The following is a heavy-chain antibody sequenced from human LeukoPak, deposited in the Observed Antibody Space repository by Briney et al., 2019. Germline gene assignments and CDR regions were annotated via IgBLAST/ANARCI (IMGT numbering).Heavy chain of an antibody. J-gene: IGHJ4*02. CDR2: ISSSSSYI. CDR3: EAMIVVVMGESLDY. Sequence: PGGSLRLSCAASGFTFSSYSMNWVRQAPGKGLEWVSSISSSSSYIYYADSVKGRFTISRDNAKNSLYLQMNSLRAEDTAVYYCEAMIVVVMGESLDYWGQGTLVTVSS. CDR1: GFTFSSYS. V-gene: IGHV3-21*01. D-gene: IGHD3-22*01.